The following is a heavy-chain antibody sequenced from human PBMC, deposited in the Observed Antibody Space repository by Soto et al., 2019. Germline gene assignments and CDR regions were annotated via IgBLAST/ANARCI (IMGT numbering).Heavy chain of an antibody. CDR2: IYYTGST. CDR3: ATWRDAGQIDY. J-gene: IGHJ4*02. CDR1: GGAIGHYY. Sequence: KSGPTLVNPPSETLSLTCTVSGGAIGHYYWTWIRQPPGKGLEWIGQIYYTGSTNYNPSLKSRVTISVDTSKNQFSLKLSSVTAADTAVYYCATWRDAGQIDYWGQGTLVTVSS. D-gene: IGHD1-1*01. V-gene: IGHV4-59*08.